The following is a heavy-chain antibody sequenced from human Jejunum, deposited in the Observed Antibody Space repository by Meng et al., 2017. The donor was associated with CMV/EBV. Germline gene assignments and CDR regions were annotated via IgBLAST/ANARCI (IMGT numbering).Heavy chain of an antibody. CDR1: GYIFMSYG. V-gene: IGHV1-18*01. D-gene: IGHD3-10*01. J-gene: IGHJ4*02. CDR2: ISAYNGNT. Sequence: QVQLVQSVPEVKKPGASVTVSCKASGYIFMSYGISWVRQAPGQGLEWVGWISAYNGNTNYVEKLQGRVTMTTDTSTSTAYMELTSLKSDDTAVYYCARVTHSGSPSQSSYWGQGTLVTVSS. CDR3: ARVTHSGSPSQSSY.